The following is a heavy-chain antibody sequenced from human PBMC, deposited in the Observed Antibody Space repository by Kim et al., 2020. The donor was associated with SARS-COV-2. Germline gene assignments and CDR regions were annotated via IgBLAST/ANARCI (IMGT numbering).Heavy chain of an antibody. CDR3: AREQNYDFWSGYYTEGAFDI. CDR2: ISSSSSYI. J-gene: IGHJ3*02. V-gene: IGHV3-21*01. Sequence: GGSLRLSCAASGFTFSSYSMNWVRQAPGKGLEWVSSISSSSSYIYYADSVKGRFTISRDNAKNSLYLQMNSLRAEDTAVYYCAREQNYDFWSGYYTEGAFDIWGQGTMVTVSS. D-gene: IGHD3-3*01. CDR1: GFTFSSYS.